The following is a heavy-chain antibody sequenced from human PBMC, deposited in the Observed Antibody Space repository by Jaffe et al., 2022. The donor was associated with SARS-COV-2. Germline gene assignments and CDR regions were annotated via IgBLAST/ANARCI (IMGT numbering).Heavy chain of an antibody. V-gene: IGHV3-23*04. CDR1: GFTFSSYA. CDR3: AKEGVHGDYGWAWGYYYYYYMDV. J-gene: IGHJ6*03. D-gene: IGHD4-17*01. CDR2: ISGSGGST. Sequence: EVQLVESGGGLVQPGGSLRLSCAASGFTFSSYAMSWVRQAPGKGLEWVSAISGSGGSTYYADSVKGRFTISRDNSKNTLYLQMNSLRAEDTAVYYCAKEGVHGDYGWAWGYYYYYYMDVWGKGTTVTVSS.